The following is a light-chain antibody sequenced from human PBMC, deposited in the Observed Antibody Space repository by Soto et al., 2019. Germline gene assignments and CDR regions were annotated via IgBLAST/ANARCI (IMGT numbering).Light chain of an antibody. J-gene: IGKJ4*01. CDR2: DAS. Sequence: ETVLTQSPATLSFSPGERATLSCTPNQRVSSYLAWYQQKPGQAPRLLIYDASNRATGIPPRFIGSGFGTDFTLTISSLEPEDFAVYYCQQRSNWPLTFGGGTKVDIK. CDR1: QRVSSY. CDR3: QQRSNWPLT. V-gene: IGKV3-11*01.